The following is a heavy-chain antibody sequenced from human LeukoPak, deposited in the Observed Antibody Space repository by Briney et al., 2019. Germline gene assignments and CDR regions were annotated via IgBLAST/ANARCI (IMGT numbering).Heavy chain of an antibody. CDR1: GFAFNSYW. J-gene: IGHJ5*02. D-gene: IGHD3-10*01. V-gene: IGHV3-74*01. CDR3: ASGYYGSGSYLTP. Sequence: GGSLRLSCAASGFAFNSYWMHWVRHAPGKGLVWVSRMSGDGRSTSYADSVKGRFTISRDNAKNTLYLQMDSLRGEDTAVYYCASGYYGSGSYLTPWGQGTLVTVSS. CDR2: MSGDGRST.